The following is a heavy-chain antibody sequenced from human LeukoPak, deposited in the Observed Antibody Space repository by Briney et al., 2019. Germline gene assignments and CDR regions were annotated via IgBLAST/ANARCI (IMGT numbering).Heavy chain of an antibody. Sequence: PGGSLRLSCAASGFTFSSYAMSWVRQAPGKGLEWVSSISPSSSYIYYADSLRGRFTISRDNAKNSLYLQMNSLRAEDTAIYYCARDRTPAIPGGDIDALDMWGQGTVVTVSS. V-gene: IGHV3-21*01. D-gene: IGHD2-21*02. CDR3: ARDRTPAIPGGDIDALDM. CDR1: GFTFSSYA. J-gene: IGHJ3*02. CDR2: ISPSSSYI.